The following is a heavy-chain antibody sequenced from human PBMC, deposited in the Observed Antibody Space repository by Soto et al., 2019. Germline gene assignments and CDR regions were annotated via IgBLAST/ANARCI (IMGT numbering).Heavy chain of an antibody. J-gene: IGHJ4*02. CDR2: ISAYNGNT. V-gene: IGHV1-18*01. Sequence: QVQLVQSGAEVKKPGASVKVSCKASGYTFTSYGISWVRQAPGQGLEWMGWISAYNGNTNYAQKLQGRVTMTTDTXTXXAYMELRSLRSDDTAVYYCAREMSPYGSGSWYFDYWGQGTLVTVSS. CDR3: AREMSPYGSGSWYFDY. D-gene: IGHD3-10*01. CDR1: GYTFTSYG.